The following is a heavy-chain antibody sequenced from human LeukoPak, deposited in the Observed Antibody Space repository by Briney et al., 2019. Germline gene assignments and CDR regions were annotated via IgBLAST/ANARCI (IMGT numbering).Heavy chain of an antibody. CDR2: MNPNSGNT. J-gene: IGHJ4*02. CDR1: GYTFTSYD. Sequence: ASVKVSCKASGYTFTSYDNNWVRQATGQGLEWMGWMNPNSGNTGYAQKFQGRVTMTRNTSISTAYMELSSLRSEDTAVYYCARGGNYYDSTSLGHWGQGTLVTVSS. CDR3: ARGGNYYDSTSLGH. D-gene: IGHD3-22*01. V-gene: IGHV1-8*01.